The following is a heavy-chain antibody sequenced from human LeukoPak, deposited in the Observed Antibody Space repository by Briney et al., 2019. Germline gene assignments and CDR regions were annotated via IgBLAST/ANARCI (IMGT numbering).Heavy chain of an antibody. V-gene: IGHV3-48*01. CDR2: ISSSSGSII. J-gene: IGHJ6*04. CDR3: ARDSNEYSSPPDV. CDR1: GFTFSSYS. D-gene: IGHD6-6*01. Sequence: GSLRLSCAASGFTFSSYSMNWVRQAPGKGLEWVSYISSSSGSIIYYADSVKGRFTISRDNAKNSLYVQMNSLRAEDTAVYYCARDSNEYSSPPDVWGKGTTVTVSS.